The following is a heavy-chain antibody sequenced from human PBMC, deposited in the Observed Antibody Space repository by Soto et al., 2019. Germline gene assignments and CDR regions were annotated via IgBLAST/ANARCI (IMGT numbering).Heavy chain of an antibody. CDR2: IYHSGST. D-gene: IGHD2-2*01. CDR1: GGSISSGGYS. Sequence: QLQLQESGSGLVKPSQTLSLTCAVSGGSISSGGYSWSWIRQPPGKGLEWIGYIYHSGSTYYNPSLKSRVTISVDRSKNQFSLKLSSVTAADTAVYYCASVVTWVVWYYFDYWGQGTLVTVSS. CDR3: ASVVTWVVWYYFDY. V-gene: IGHV4-30-2*01. J-gene: IGHJ4*02.